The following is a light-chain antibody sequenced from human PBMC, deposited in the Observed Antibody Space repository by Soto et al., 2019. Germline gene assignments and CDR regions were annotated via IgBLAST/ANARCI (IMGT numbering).Light chain of an antibody. V-gene: IGLV2-14*03. CDR2: DVS. Sequence: QSALTQPASVSGSPGQSITISCTGTSSDVGGYNYVSWYQQHPGRAPKLIISDVSNRPSGISNRFSGSKSGNTASLAISGLQAEDEADYYYSSYTIGNTWVFGGGTKLTVL. CDR3: SSYTIGNTWV. J-gene: IGLJ3*02. CDR1: SSDVGGYNY.